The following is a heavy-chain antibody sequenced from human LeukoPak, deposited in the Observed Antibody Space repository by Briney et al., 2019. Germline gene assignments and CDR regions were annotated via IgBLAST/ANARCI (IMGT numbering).Heavy chain of an antibody. CDR2: IYHSGST. CDR3: AREGYCSGGSCYSDY. Sequence: PSETLSLTCTVSGGSISSGGYYWSWIRQPPGKGLEWIGYIYHSGSTYYNPSLKSRVTISVDRSKNQFSLKLSSVTAADTAVYYCAREGYCSGGSCYSDYWGQGTLVTVSS. CDR1: GGSISSGGYY. D-gene: IGHD2-15*01. J-gene: IGHJ4*02. V-gene: IGHV4-30-2*01.